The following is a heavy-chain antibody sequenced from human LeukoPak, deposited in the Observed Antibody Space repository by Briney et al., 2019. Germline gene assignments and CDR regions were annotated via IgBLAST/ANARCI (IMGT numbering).Heavy chain of an antibody. CDR2: ISSSSSYI. J-gene: IGHJ3*02. D-gene: IGHD1-14*01. CDR3: AKFRKPMALLDAFDI. CDR1: GFTFSSYS. V-gene: IGHV3-21*04. Sequence: PGGSLRLSCAASGFTFSSYSMNWVRQAPGKGLEWVSSISSSSSYIYYADSVKGRFTISRDNAKNSLYLQMNSLRAEDTAVYYCAKFRKPMALLDAFDIWGQGTMVTVSS.